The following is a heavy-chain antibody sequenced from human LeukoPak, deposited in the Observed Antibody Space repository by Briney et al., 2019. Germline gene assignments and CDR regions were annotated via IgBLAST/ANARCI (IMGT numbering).Heavy chain of an antibody. V-gene: IGHV3-74*01. D-gene: IGHD5-18*01. CDR2: INRDGSST. J-gene: IGHJ3*02. CDR3: ARGGYTGVFDI. CDR1: GFTFSSYS. Sequence: GGSLRLSCAASGFTFSSYSMNWVRQAPGKGLVWASRINRDGSSTSYADSVKGRFTISRDNAKNTLYLQMKSLRAEDTAVFYCARGGYTGVFDIWGQGTMVTVSS.